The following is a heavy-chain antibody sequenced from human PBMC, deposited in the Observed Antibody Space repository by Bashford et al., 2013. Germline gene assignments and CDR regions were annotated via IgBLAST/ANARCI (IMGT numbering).Heavy chain of an antibody. CDR1: GFTFSRYW. Sequence: GSLRLSCAASGFTFSRYWMHWVRQAPGKGLVWVSRINSDESSTSYADSVKGRFTISRDNAKKTLYLQMNRLRAEDTAVYYCTRGYCSSTTCYGFDAFDIWGQGTMVTVSS. J-gene: IGHJ3*02. CDR3: TRGYCSSTTCYGFDAFDI. D-gene: IGHD2-2*01. CDR2: INSDESST. V-gene: IGHV3-74*01.